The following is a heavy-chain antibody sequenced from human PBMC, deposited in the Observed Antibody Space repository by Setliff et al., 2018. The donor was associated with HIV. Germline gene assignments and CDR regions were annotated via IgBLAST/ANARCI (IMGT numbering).Heavy chain of an antibody. Sequence: ASVKVSCKAFGYTFTSYFLHWVRQAPGQGLEWLGITDPNGGATNNAQKLQGRLTVTTDTSTGTLYMELSNLRSDDSAVYYCARAGGEATDQAFDIWGQGTMVTVSS. V-gene: IGHV1-46*01. CDR1: GYTFTSYF. D-gene: IGHD2-2*01. CDR2: TDPNGGAT. CDR3: ARAGGEATDQAFDI. J-gene: IGHJ3*02.